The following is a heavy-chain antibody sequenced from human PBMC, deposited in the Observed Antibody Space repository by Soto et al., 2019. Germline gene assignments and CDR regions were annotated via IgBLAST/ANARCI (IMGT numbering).Heavy chain of an antibody. J-gene: IGHJ6*02. CDR3: ARVPELGYYYGMDV. Sequence: KPSETLSLTCTVSGGSISSGGYYWSWIRQHPGKGLEWIGYIYYSGSTYYNPSLKSRVTISVDTSKNQFSLKLSSVTAADTAVYYCARVPELGYYYGMDVWGQGTTVTSP. CDR1: GGSISSGGYY. CDR2: IYYSGST. D-gene: IGHD3-10*01. V-gene: IGHV4-31*03.